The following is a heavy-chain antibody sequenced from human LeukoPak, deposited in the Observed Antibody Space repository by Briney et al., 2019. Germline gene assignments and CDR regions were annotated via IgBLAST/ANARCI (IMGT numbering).Heavy chain of an antibody. CDR2: IYYSGST. D-gene: IGHD1-1*01. CDR3: ARHGGATTWFDP. CDR1: GVSIISCRYY. Sequence: SEALSLTCTGSGVSIISCRYYWGWVRQPPGKGLEWIGSIYYSGSTYYNPSLKSRVTISVDTSKNQFSLKLSSVTAADTAVYYCARHGGATTWFDPWGQGTLVTVSS. V-gene: IGHV4-39*01. J-gene: IGHJ5*02.